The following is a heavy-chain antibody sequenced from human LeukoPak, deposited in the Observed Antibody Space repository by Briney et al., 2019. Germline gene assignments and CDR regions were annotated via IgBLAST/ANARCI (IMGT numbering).Heavy chain of an antibody. V-gene: IGHV4-4*07. J-gene: IGHJ6*03. Sequence: SETLSLTCTVSGGSISSYYWSWIRQPAGKGLEWIGRIYTSGSTNYNPSLKSRVTMSVDTSKNQFSLKLSSVTAADTAVYYCARVSRGDYNLSRTRYYYYYYMDVWGKGTTVTVSS. CDR2: IYTSGST. D-gene: IGHD4-11*01. CDR1: GGSISSYY. CDR3: ARVSRGDYNLSRTRYYYYYYMDV.